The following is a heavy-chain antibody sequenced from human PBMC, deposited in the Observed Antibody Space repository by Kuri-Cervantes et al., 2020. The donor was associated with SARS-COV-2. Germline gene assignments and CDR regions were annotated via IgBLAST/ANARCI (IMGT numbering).Heavy chain of an antibody. J-gene: IGHJ4*02. V-gene: IGHV1-46*01. Sequence: ASVKVSCKASGYTFTSYYMHWVRQAPGQGLEWMGIINPSGGSTSYAQKLQGRVTMTTDTSTSTAYMELRSLRSDDTAVYYCAKIVATRSTPDSGFDYWGQGTLVTVSS. CDR2: INPSGGST. D-gene: IGHD5-12*01. CDR1: GYTFTSYY. CDR3: AKIVATRSTPDSGFDY.